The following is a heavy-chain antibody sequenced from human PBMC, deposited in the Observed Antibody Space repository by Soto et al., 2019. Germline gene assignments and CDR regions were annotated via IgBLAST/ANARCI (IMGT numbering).Heavy chain of an antibody. CDR1: GFTFNKDA. V-gene: IGHV3-30*18. J-gene: IGHJ4*02. CDR3: VKDRGGSWPFAY. D-gene: IGHD2-15*01. Sequence: QVQLVESGGGVVQPGSGRSLRLSCAAAGFTFNKDAMHWVRQAPGKGLEWVAVITYDGSDKYKWYAESVKGRFTISRDNSKNTRYLEMNSLRPEYTAVYYCVKDRGGSWPFAYWGQGTLVTVSS. CDR2: ITYDGSDK.